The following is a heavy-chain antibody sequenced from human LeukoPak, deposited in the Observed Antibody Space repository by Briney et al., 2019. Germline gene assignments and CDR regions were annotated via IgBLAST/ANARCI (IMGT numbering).Heavy chain of an antibody. D-gene: IGHD3-10*01. CDR3: AKDSPVRGENWFDP. Sequence: GGSLSLSCAAFGFTLSSFALGWARQAPGRGLEWVSAISGSGGSTYYADSVKGRFTISRDNSKNTLYLQMNSLRAEDTAVYYCAKDSPVRGENWFDPWGQGTLVTVSS. V-gene: IGHV3-23*01. CDR1: GFTLSSFA. CDR2: ISGSGGST. J-gene: IGHJ5*02.